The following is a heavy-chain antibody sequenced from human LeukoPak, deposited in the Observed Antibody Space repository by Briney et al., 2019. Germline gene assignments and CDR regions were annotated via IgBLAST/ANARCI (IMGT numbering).Heavy chain of an antibody. D-gene: IGHD3-10*01. CDR2: IIPILGIA. V-gene: IGHV1-69*04. CDR3: ARADYGSGSYCRD. CDR1: GGTFSSFA. Sequence: GASVKVSCKASGGTFSSFAISWVRQAPGQGLEWMGRIIPILGIANYAQKFQGRVTITADKSTSTAYMELSSLRSEDTAVYYCARADYGSGSYCRDWGQGTLVTVSS. J-gene: IGHJ4*02.